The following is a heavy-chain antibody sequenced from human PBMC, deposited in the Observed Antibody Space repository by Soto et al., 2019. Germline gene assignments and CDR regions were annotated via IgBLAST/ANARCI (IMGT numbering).Heavy chain of an antibody. J-gene: IGHJ6*02. CDR3: ARGIQYRYGMDV. CDR2: INGDGSNA. V-gene: IGHV3-74*01. CDR1: GFTFTNYW. Sequence: EVQVVESGGTLVQPEGSLRLSCAAAGFTFTNYWMHRVRQAPGKGLVWVSRINGDGSNAFYADSVKGRFTISRDNAKNTVYLQMISLRAEDTAIYYCARGIQYRYGMDVWGQGTTVTVSS. D-gene: IGHD4-4*01.